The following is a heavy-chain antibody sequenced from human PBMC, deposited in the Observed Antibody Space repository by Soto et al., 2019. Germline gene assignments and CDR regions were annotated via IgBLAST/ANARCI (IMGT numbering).Heavy chain of an antibody. V-gene: IGHV4-30-2*01. CDR3: ARDQQNYDILTGYSNWFDP. CDR2: IYHSGST. D-gene: IGHD3-9*01. CDR1: GGSISSGGYT. Sequence: PSETLSLTCAVSGGSISSGGYTWSWIRQPPGKGLEWIGYIYHSGSTYYNPSLKSRVTISVDRSKNQFSLKLSSVTAADTAVYYCARDQQNYDILTGYSNWFDPWGQGTLVTLL. J-gene: IGHJ5*02.